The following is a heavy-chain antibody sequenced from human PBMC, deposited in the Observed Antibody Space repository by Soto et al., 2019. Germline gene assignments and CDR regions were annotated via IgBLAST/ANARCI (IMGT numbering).Heavy chain of an antibody. Sequence: GGSLRLSCVASGFPFSSYAMSWVRQTPGKGLEWVSGISGSGGRTYYAGSMKGRFTISRDNSNNTLSLQMHILRVEDTAVYFCAKGGYYSLFDIWGQGTMVTVSS. CDR3: AKGGYYSLFDI. V-gene: IGHV3-23*01. J-gene: IGHJ3*02. CDR1: GFPFSSYA. CDR2: ISGSGGRT. D-gene: IGHD3-16*01.